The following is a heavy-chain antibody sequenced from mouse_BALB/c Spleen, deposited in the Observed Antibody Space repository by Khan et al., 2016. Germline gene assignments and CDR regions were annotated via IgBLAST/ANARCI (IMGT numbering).Heavy chain of an antibody. CDR1: GSPFTSSW. Sequence: QVQLQQSGAELVRPGPSVTLSCHSSGSPFTSSWINWMKPRPGQGLEWIGNIYPFDRYTNYNQKFKDKATLTVDKSSSTAYMQLSSPKSEDSAIYYCTRGESSMIRGFAYWGQGTLVTVSA. CDR3: TRGESSMIRGFAY. D-gene: IGHD2-4*01. J-gene: IGHJ3*01. CDR2: IYPFDRYT. V-gene: IGHV1-69*02.